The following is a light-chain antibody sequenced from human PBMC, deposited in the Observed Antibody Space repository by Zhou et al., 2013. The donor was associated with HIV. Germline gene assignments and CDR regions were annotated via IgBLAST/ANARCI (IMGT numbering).Light chain of an antibody. CDR1: QGISSA. V-gene: IGKV1-13*02. J-gene: IGKJ5*01. Sequence: AIQLTQSPSSLSTSIGDRVTITCRASQGISSALAWYQQKPGKAPKLLIYDASSLESGVPSRFSGSGSGTDFTLTISSLQPEDFATYYCQQFNSYPLTFGQGTRLEIK. CDR3: QQFNSYPLT. CDR2: DAS.